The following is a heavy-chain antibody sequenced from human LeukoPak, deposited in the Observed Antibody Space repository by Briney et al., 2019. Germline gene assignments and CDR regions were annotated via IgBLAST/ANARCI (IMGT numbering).Heavy chain of an antibody. V-gene: IGHV1-2*02. D-gene: IGHD6-19*01. CDR2: INPNSGGT. J-gene: IGHJ6*02. CDR1: GYTFTGYY. Sequence: ASVKVSCKASGYTFTGYYMHWVRQAPGQGLEWMGWINPNSGGTNYAQKLQGRVTMTTDTSTSTAYMELRSLRSDDTAVYYCARVSEYSSGWYFAYYYYGMDVWGRGTTVTVSS. CDR3: ARVSEYSSGWYFAYYYYGMDV.